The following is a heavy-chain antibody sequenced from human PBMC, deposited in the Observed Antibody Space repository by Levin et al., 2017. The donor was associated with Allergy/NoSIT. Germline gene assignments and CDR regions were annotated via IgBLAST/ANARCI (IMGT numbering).Heavy chain of an antibody. CDR2: ISYDGSNK. CDR1: GFTFSSYG. J-gene: IGHJ4*02. Sequence: PGGSLRLSCAASGFTFSSYGMHWVRQAPGKGLEWVAVISYDGSNKYYADSVKGRFTISRDNSKNTLYLQMNSLRAEDTAVYYCAKDIDNGYSYGIPLFDYWGQGTLVTVSS. CDR3: AKDIDNGYSYGIPLFDY. D-gene: IGHD5-18*01. V-gene: IGHV3-30*18.